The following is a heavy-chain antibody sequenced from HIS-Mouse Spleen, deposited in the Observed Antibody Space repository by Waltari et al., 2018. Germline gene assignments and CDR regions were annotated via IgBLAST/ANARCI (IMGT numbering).Heavy chain of an antibody. J-gene: IGHJ2*01. D-gene: IGHD6-13*01. V-gene: IGHV4-39*07. Sequence: QLQLQESGPGLVKPSETLSLTCTVSGGSISSRSYYWGWISQPPGKGLEWIGSIYYSGSTYYTPSLKSRVTISVDTSKNQFSLKLSSVTAADTAVYYCAREIPYSSSWYDWYFDLWGRGTLVTVSS. CDR3: AREIPYSSSWYDWYFDL. CDR2: IYYSGST. CDR1: GGSISSRSYY.